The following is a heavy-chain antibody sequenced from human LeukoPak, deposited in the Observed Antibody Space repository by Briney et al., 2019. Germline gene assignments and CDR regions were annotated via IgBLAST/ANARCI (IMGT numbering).Heavy chain of an antibody. CDR2: NSTYNGIT. J-gene: IGHJ5*02. CDR3: ARDSKVGASNWFDP. D-gene: IGHD1-26*01. CDR1: GYTFDSYG. V-gene: IGHV1-18*01. Sequence: ASVKVSCKASGYTFDSYGINWVRQAPGQGLEWMGWNSTYNGITNFAQRLQGRVTMTTDTSTSTAYMEVRNLTSDDTAVYYCARDSKVGASNWFDPWGQGTLVTVSS.